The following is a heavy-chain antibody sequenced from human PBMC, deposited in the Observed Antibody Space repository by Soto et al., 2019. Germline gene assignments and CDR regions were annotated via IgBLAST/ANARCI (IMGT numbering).Heavy chain of an antibody. CDR2: INHSGST. CDR1: GGSFSGYY. Sequence: QVQLQQWGAGLLKPSETLSLTCAVYGGSFSGYYWSWIRQPPGKGLEWIGEINHSGSTNYNPSLKSRVTISVDTYKHLLSLKLSSVTAADTAVYYCARGCPSQTAMAKYYFDYWGQGTLVTGSS. CDR3: ARGCPSQTAMAKYYFDY. J-gene: IGHJ4*02. D-gene: IGHD5-18*01. V-gene: IGHV4-34*01.